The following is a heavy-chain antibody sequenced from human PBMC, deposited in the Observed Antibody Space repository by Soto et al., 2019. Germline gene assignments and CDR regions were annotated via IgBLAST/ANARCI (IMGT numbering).Heavy chain of an antibody. CDR1: GGSISSYY. Sequence: QVQLQESGPGLVKPSETLSLTCTVSGGSISSYYWSGIRQPPGKGLEGIGYIYYSGGTSYNPSPKSRVTIAVDTSTHQFSLGLSSGTAADTAVYYCARVMWVETTNNVDYWGQGTLVTVSS. V-gene: IGHV4-59*01. CDR2: IYYSGGT. J-gene: IGHJ4*02. D-gene: IGHD5-18*01. CDR3: ARVMWVETTNNVDY.